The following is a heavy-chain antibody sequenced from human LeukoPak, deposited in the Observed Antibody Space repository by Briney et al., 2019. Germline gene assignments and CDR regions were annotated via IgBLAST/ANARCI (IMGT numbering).Heavy chain of an antibody. V-gene: IGHV1-2*02. D-gene: IGHD1-14*01. CDR2: INLNSGDT. CDR1: GYSFTGYY. J-gene: IGHJ4*02. Sequence: ASLKVSCKPSGYSFTGYYMHWMRQAPEQGREWRGWINLNSGDTNYAEKFQGRVTMTRDTSIITAYVELSRLRYDDTAVYYCASWAGGNAPVASFDYWGQGTLVTVSS. CDR3: ASWAGGNAPVASFDY.